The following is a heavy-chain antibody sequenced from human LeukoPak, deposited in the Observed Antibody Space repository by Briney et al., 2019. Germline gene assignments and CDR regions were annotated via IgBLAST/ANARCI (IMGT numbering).Heavy chain of an antibody. CDR2: ISYDGSNK. J-gene: IGHJ4*02. CDR3: AKDRFQWLGPFDY. Sequence: GGSLRLSCAASGFTFSSYEMNWVRQAPGKGLEWVAVISYDGSNKYYADSVKGRFTISRDNSKNTLYLQMNSLRAEDTAVYYCAKDRFQWLGPFDYWGQGTLVTVSS. CDR1: GFTFSSYE. V-gene: IGHV3-30*18. D-gene: IGHD6-19*01.